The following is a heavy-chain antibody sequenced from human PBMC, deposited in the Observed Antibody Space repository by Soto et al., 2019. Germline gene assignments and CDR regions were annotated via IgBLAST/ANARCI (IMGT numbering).Heavy chain of an antibody. V-gene: IGHV3-23*01. CDR3: AKDRGYSSGWYVAYYYGMDV. J-gene: IGHJ6*02. D-gene: IGHD6-19*01. Sequence: GGSLRLSCAASGLTFSDSAIHWVRQAPGKGLEWVSAISGSGGSTYYADSVKGRFTISRDNSKNTLYLQMNSLRAEDTAVYYCAKDRGYSSGWYVAYYYGMDVWGQGTTVTVSS. CDR2: ISGSGGST. CDR1: GLTFSDSA.